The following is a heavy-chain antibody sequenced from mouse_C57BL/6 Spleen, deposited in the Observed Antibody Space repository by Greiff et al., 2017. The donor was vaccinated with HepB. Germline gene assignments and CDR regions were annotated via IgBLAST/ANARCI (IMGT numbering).Heavy chain of an antibody. CDR2: INPGSGGT. V-gene: IGHV1-54*01. Sequence: VQLQESGAELVRPGTSVKVSCKASGYAFTNYLIEWVKQRPGQGLEWIGVINPGSGGTNYNEKFKGKATLTADKSSSTAYMQLSSLTSEDSAVYFCARRYDFSDYWGQGTTLTVSS. CDR3: ARRYDFSDY. CDR1: GYAFTNYL. J-gene: IGHJ2*01. D-gene: IGHD2-4*01.